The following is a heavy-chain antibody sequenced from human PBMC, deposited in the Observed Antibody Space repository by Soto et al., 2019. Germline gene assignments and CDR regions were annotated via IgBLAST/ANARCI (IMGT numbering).Heavy chain of an antibody. V-gene: IGHV4-34*01. J-gene: IGHJ4*02. Sequence: QVQLQQWGAGLLKPSETLSLTCAVYGGSFSGYYWSWIRQPPGKGLEWIGEINHSGSTNYNPSLKGRVTISVDTSKNQFSLKLSSVTAADTAVYYCAREDALAVAGTGKLDYWGQGTLVTVSS. D-gene: IGHD6-19*01. CDR3: AREDALAVAGTGKLDY. CDR2: INHSGST. CDR1: GGSFSGYY.